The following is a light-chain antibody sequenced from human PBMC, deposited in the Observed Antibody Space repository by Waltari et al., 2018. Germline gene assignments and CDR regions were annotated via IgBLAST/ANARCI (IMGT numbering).Light chain of an antibody. J-gene: IGLJ2*01. CDR1: SLRNHF. Sequence: SSELTQDPAVSVALGQTVRIPCQGASLRNHFVSWTQQKPGQAPRLLIFNTYNRPSGVPYRFSGSSSGDTASLTLTGAQAEDEADYYCNSRDTTGDLLVFGGGTKLTVL. V-gene: IGLV3-19*01. CDR3: NSRDTTGDLLV. CDR2: NTY.